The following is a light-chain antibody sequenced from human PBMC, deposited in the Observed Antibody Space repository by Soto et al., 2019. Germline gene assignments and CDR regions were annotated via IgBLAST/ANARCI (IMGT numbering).Light chain of an antibody. Sequence: QSALTQPASVSGSPGQSITISCTGTSSDVGSYNLVSWYQQQPGKAPKLIIYEVSERPSGVSHRFSGSKSGNTASLTISGLQAEDEADYYCCSYATPRLFGGGTKVTVL. CDR1: SSDVGSYNL. V-gene: IGLV2-23*02. CDR3: CSYATPRL. CDR2: EVS. J-gene: IGLJ2*01.